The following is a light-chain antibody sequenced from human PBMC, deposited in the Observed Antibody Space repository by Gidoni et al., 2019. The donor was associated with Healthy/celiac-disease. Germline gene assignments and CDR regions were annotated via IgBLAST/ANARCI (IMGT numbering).Light chain of an antibody. CDR1: ALPKQY. CDR3: QSADSSGTEV. CDR2: KDS. V-gene: IGLV3-25*03. Sequence: SYELTQPPSVPVPPGQTARITCSGDALPKQYASWYQQTPGQAPRLVIYKDSARSSGIPERFSGSSSGTTVTLTISGFQAEDEADYYCQSADSSGTEVFGGGTKLTVL. J-gene: IGLJ3*02.